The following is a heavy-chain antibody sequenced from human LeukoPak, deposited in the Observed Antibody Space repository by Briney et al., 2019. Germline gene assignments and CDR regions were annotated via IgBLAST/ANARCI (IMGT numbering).Heavy chain of an antibody. CDR3: ARVASSSYDFWSGPVEIGWFDP. D-gene: IGHD3-3*01. Sequence: ASAKVSCKASGGTFSSYAISWVRQAPGQGLEWMGGIIPIFGTANYAQKFQGRVTITTDESTSTAYMELSSLRSEDTAVYYCARVASSSYDFWSGPVEIGWFDPWGQGTLVTVSS. CDR2: IIPIFGTA. J-gene: IGHJ5*02. CDR1: GGTFSSYA. V-gene: IGHV1-69*05.